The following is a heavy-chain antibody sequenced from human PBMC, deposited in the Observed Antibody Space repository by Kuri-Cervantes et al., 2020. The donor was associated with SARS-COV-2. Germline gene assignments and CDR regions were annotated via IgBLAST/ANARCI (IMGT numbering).Heavy chain of an antibody. D-gene: IGHD3-3*01. CDR2: ISYDGSNK. CDR1: GFTFSSYA. Sequence: GGSLRLSCAASGFTFSSYAMHWVRQAPGKGLEWVAVISYDGSNKYYADSVKGRFTISRDNSENTLYLQMNSLRAEDTAVYYCARDVWSGYYYGMDAWGQGTTVTVSS. CDR3: ARDVWSGYYYGMDA. J-gene: IGHJ6*02. V-gene: IGHV3-30-3*01.